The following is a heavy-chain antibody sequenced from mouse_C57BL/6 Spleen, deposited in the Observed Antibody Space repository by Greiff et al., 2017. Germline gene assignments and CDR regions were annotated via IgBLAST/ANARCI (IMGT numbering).Heavy chain of an antibody. J-gene: IGHJ3*01. D-gene: IGHD3-2*02. CDR1: GYSITSGYY. V-gene: IGHV3-6*01. Sequence: EVQLVESGPGLVKPSQSLSLTCSVTGYSITSGYYWNWVQPLTGNKLEWMGYISYDGSNKYNPSLKNRISITRDTSKNQFFLKLNSVTTEDTSTYYCARGAAQAPFADWGQGTLVTVSA. CDR3: ARGAAQAPFAD. CDR2: ISYDGSN.